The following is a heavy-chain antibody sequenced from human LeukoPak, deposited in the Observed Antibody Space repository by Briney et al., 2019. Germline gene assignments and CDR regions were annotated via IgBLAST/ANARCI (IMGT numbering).Heavy chain of an antibody. D-gene: IGHD5/OR15-5a*01. CDR3: AKAAVYHDSCPDS. V-gene: IGHV3-23*01. CDR1: GFIFSTYT. CDR2: ISSSGGST. Sequence: AGGSPRLSCAASGFIFSTYTMNWVRQAPGKGLEWVSSISSSGGSTYYADSVKGRFTISRDNSKNTLYLQVNSLRAEDTAVYYCAKAAVYHDSCPDSWGQGTLVTVSS. J-gene: IGHJ4*02.